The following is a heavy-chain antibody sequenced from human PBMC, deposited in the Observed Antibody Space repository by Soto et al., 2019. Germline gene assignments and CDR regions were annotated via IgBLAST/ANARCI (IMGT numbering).Heavy chain of an antibody. Sequence: EVQLLESGGGLVQPGGSLRLSCAASGFTFSSYAMSWVRQAPGKGLEWVSAITCSGGRTYYADPVKGRFTISRDNSKNTVYLQMNSLRAEDTAVYYCAKKVTTSPRRDLHDYWGQGTLVTVSS. CDR2: ITCSGGRT. J-gene: IGHJ4*02. CDR3: AKKVTTSPRRDLHDY. V-gene: IGHV3-23*01. CDR1: GFTFSSYA. D-gene: IGHD4-17*01.